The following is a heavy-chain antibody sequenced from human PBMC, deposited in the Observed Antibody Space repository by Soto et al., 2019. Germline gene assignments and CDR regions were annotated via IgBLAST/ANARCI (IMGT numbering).Heavy chain of an antibody. CDR2: INSNGDST. Sequence: EVQLLESGGGLVQPGGSLRLSCVASGFTFSRYVMSWVRQAPGKGLEWVSTINSNGDSTYYADSVKGRFTISIDNSKTSLYLQMNSLRAEDTAVYYCARVPDLDYCSRTSCLYYFDYWGQGALVTVSS. V-gene: IGHV3-23*01. D-gene: IGHD2-2*01. CDR3: ARVPDLDYCSRTSCLYYFDY. J-gene: IGHJ4*02. CDR1: GFTFSRYV.